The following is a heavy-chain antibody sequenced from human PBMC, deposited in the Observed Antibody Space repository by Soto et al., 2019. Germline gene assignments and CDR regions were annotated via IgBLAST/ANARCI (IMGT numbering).Heavy chain of an antibody. V-gene: IGHV3-30*18. Sequence: GSQRLWCGAFWGKFRGYGSRWIRKNPGKGLEWVAVISFDGSNKYYADSVTGRFTISRDNSKNTLYLQMNSLRAEDTAVYYSAKESPIRHFDFAYWGRGTLVTVSS. D-gene: IGHD3-3*02. CDR3: AKESPIRHFDFAY. CDR2: ISFDGSNK. CDR1: WGKFRGYG. J-gene: IGHJ4*01.